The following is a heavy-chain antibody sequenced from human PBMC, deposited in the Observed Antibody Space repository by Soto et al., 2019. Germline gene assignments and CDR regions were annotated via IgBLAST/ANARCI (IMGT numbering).Heavy chain of an antibody. J-gene: IGHJ4*02. CDR3: ARGDISGWYFDS. D-gene: IGHD6-19*01. CDR1: GGSFSGYY. Sequence: QVLLQQWGAGLLKASETLSLTCAVYGGSFSGYYWSWIRQSPGKGLEWIGEINHIGITNDNPSLNPSLKSRVIISVDTSKNQSSLKLNSVTAADTAVYYCARGDISGWYFDSWGQGTLVTVSS. V-gene: IGHV4-34*01. CDR2: INHIGIT.